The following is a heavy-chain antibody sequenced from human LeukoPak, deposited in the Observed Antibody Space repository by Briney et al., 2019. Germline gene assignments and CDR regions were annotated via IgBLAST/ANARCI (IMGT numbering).Heavy chain of an antibody. J-gene: IGHJ4*02. V-gene: IGHV3-21*04. CDR2: ISSSSIYI. D-gene: IGHD5-18*01. Sequence: GGSLRLSCAASGFTVSSNYMSWVRQAPGKGLEWVSSISSSSIYIYYADSVKGRFTISRDNAKKSLYLQMNSLRAEDTAVYYCARVAAADTAMMNFDHWGQGTLVTVSS. CDR1: GFTVSSNY. CDR3: ARVAAADTAMMNFDH.